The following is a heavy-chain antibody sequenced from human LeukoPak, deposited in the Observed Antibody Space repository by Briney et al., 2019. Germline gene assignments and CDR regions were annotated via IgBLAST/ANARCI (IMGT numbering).Heavy chain of an antibody. Sequence: GGSLRLSCEASGVTFSSYVMSWVRQAPGKGPEWVSGISGSGGGTYYADSVKGRFAISRDNSKNTLYLQMNSLRAEDTAVYYCAIPYSGSYYYYGMDVWGQGTTVTVSS. CDR3: AIPYSGSYYYYGMDV. CDR1: GVTFSSYV. V-gene: IGHV3-23*01. CDR2: ISGSGGGT. D-gene: IGHD1-26*01. J-gene: IGHJ6*02.